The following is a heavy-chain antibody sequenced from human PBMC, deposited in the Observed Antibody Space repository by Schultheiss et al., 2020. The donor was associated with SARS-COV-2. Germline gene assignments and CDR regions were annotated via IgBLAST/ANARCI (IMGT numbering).Heavy chain of an antibody. CDR1: GGTFSSYA. CDR2: IIAYNGNT. V-gene: IGHV1-18*01. D-gene: IGHD5-18*01. Sequence: ASVKVSCKASGGTFSSYAISWVRQAPGQGLEWMGWIIAYNGNTNYAQKLQGRVTMTTDTSTSTAYMELSRLRSDDTAVYYCARVYSYDDNWFDPWGQGTLVTVSS. J-gene: IGHJ5*02. CDR3: ARVYSYDDNWFDP.